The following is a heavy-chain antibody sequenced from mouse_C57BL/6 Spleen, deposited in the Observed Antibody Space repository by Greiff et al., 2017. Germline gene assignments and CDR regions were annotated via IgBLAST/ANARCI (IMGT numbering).Heavy chain of an antibody. Sequence: EVQRVESGGGLVKPGGSLKLSCAASGFTFSDYGMHWVRLAPEKGLVWVAYISSGSSTIYYADTVKGRFTISRDNAKNTLFLQMTSLRSEDTAMYYCARPDYGSSYYFDYWGQGTTLTVSS. CDR1: GFTFSDYG. D-gene: IGHD1-1*01. CDR3: ARPDYGSSYYFDY. CDR2: ISSGSSTI. V-gene: IGHV5-17*01. J-gene: IGHJ2*01.